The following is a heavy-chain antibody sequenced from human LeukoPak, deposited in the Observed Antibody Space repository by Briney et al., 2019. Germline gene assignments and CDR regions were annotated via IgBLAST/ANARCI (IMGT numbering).Heavy chain of an antibody. CDR3: AKRSNFWTGYLDY. CDR2: ISGSGGST. V-gene: IGHV3-23*01. CDR1: KFTFSNYA. Sequence: GGSLRLSCTASKFTFSNYAMSWVRQAPGKGLEWVSVISGSGGSTYYADSVKDRFTISRDNPKDTLFLQMNSLRTEDTAVYYCAKRSNFWTGYLDYWGQGTLVTVSS. D-gene: IGHD3/OR15-3a*01. J-gene: IGHJ4*02.